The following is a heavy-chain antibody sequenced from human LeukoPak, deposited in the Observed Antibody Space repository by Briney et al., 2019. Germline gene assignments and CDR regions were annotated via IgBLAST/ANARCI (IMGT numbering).Heavy chain of an antibody. D-gene: IGHD5-12*01. J-gene: IGHJ4*02. CDR2: IYYSGST. Sequence: SETLSLTCTVSGGSISSYYWSWIRQPPGKGLEWIGYIYYSGSTNYNPSLKSRVTISVDTSKNQFSLKLSSVTAADTAVYYCVRSSRGYSGHDSGYWGQGTLVTVSS. V-gene: IGHV4-59*01. CDR3: VRSSRGYSGHDSGY. CDR1: GGSISSYY.